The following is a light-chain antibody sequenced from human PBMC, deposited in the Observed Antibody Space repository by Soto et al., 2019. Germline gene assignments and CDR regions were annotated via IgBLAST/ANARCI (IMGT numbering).Light chain of an antibody. CDR1: YSLIHSDGDTY. Sequence: DVVMTQSPLSLPVTLGQPASISCRSSYSLIHSDGDTYLNWFQQRPGQSPRRLMYEVSNRDSGVPDRFRGSGSGTDFTLKISRVEAEDVGIYDCKQGSHWPWTFGQGTEVEIK. J-gene: IGKJ1*01. CDR2: EVS. CDR3: KQGSHWPWT. V-gene: IGKV2-30*02.